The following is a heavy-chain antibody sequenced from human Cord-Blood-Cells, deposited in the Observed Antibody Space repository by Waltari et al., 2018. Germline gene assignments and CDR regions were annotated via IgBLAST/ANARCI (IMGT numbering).Heavy chain of an antibody. D-gene: IGHD3-10*01. CDR3: ARIRGVLLWFGEFDY. Sequence: QVQLVQSGAEVQKPGPSVNVSCKASGGTFSSYAISWVRQAPGQGLEWMGGIIPILGRTNYAQKCQGRVTITANEATSTAYMELSSLRSEDTAVYYCARIRGVLLWFGEFDYWGQGTLVTVSS. J-gene: IGHJ4*02. CDR1: GGTFSSYA. V-gene: IGHV1-69*01. CDR2: IIPILGRT.